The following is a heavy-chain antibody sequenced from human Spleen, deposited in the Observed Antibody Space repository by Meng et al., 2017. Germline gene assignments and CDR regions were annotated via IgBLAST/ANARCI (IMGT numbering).Heavy chain of an antibody. D-gene: IGHD4-11*01. J-gene: IGHJ4*02. CDR2: INHSGST. CDR1: GGCFSDYY. CDR3: ARGPTTMAHDFDY. V-gene: IGHV4-34*01. Sequence: PQWGAGLLEPSETLSLSCVVSGGCFSDYYWSWIRQPPGKGLEWIGEINHSGSTNYNPSLESRATISVDTSQNNLSLKLSSVTAADSAVYYCARGPTTMAHDFDYWGQGTLVTVSS.